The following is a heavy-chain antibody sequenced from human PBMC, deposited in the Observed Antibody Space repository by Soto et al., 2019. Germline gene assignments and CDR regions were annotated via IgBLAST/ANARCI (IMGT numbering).Heavy chain of an antibody. CDR3: ARGKDDFWSGYLDN. CDR2: ISADNGNR. V-gene: IGHV1-18*01. Sequence: QVQLVQSGAEVKKPGASLKVSCKSSGYTFTSYGISWVRQAPGQGLEWMGWISADNGNRNYAQKFQGRVTMTTDTSANTAYMDLRSLRSDDTAVYYCARGKDDFWSGYLDNWGQVTLVTV. D-gene: IGHD3-3*01. J-gene: IGHJ4*02. CDR1: GYTFTSYG.